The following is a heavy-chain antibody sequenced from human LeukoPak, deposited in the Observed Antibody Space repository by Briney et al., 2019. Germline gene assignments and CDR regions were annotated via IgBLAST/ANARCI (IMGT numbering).Heavy chain of an antibody. CDR3: ARIWLRAFDI. Sequence: GESLKISCKGSGYRFTNYWIACVRQMPGKGLEWMGIIYPDDSDTRYSPSFQGQVTISADKSISTAYLQWSSLKASDTAMYYCARIWLRAFDIWGQGTMVTVSS. CDR2: IYPDDSDT. V-gene: IGHV5-51*01. J-gene: IGHJ3*02. D-gene: IGHD3-16*01. CDR1: GYRFTNYW.